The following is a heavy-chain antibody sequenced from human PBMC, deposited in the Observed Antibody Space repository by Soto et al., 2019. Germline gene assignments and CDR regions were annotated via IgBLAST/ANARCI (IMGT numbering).Heavy chain of an antibody. CDR1: GGSISSSSSY. CDR2: IYYLGNT. Sequence: SETLSLTCTVSGGSISSSSSYWGWIRQPPGKGLEWVGSIYYLGNTYYNPSLGSRVTISVDTSKNQFSLKLRSVAAADTAVFYCAGLYPYDSSGYHLHYWGQGALVTVSS. D-gene: IGHD3-22*01. J-gene: IGHJ4*02. V-gene: IGHV4-39*01. CDR3: AGLYPYDSSGYHLHY.